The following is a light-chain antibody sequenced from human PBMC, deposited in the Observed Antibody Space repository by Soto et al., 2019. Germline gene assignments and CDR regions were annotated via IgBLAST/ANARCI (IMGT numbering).Light chain of an antibody. Sequence: DIVMTQSPDSLAVSLGERATINCKCSQNILYSSNNKSFLAWYQQKAGQPPKLLTYWASTRESGVPDRFSGSGSGTDFTPTISSLQAEDVALSYCHQYYSSPMTFGQGTKVDIK. CDR1: QNILYSSNNKSF. J-gene: IGKJ1*01. V-gene: IGKV4-1*01. CDR3: HQYYSSPMT. CDR2: WAS.